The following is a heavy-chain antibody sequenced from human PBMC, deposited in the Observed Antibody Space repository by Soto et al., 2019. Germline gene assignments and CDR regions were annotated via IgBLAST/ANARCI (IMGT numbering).Heavy chain of an antibody. CDR2: IYYSGST. CDR1: GGSISSSSYY. D-gene: IGHD6-13*01. CDR3: ASYSSSWYYFDY. J-gene: IGHJ4*02. V-gene: IGHV4-39*01. Sequence: SETLSLTCTVSGGSISSSSYYWGWIRQPPGKGLEWIGSIYYSGSTYYNPSLKSRVTISVDTSKNQFSLKLSSVTAADTAVYYCASYSSSWYYFDYWGQGTLVTVSS.